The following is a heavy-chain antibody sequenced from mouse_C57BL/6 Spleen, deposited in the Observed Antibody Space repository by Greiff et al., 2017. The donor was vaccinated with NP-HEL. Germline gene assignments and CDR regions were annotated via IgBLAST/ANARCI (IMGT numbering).Heavy chain of an antibody. CDR2: IYPSDSET. CDR3: ARRPLTGYFDY. CDR1: GYTFTSYW. Sequence: QVQLQQSGAELVRPGSSVKLSCKASGYTFTSYWMDWVKQRPGQGLEWIGNIYPSDSETHYNQKFKDKATLTVDKSSSTAYMQLSSLTSEDSAVYYCARRPLTGYFDYWGQGTTLTVSS. J-gene: IGHJ2*01. V-gene: IGHV1-61*01. D-gene: IGHD4-1*01.